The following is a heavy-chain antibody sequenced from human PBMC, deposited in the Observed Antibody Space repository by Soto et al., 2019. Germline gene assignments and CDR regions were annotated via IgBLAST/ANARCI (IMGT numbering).Heavy chain of an antibody. CDR1: GYTFTRYF. D-gene: IGHD1-7*01. Sequence: QVQLVQSGAEVKKPGASVKVSCRASGYTFTRYFMQWVRQAPGQGREWMGIINPKDGTSSYAESFQGRVAVTRDTSTNTVYMERSSLRSEDTAVYYCETSLELRKGWAFDYWGQGTLVTVSS. V-gene: IGHV1-46*01. J-gene: IGHJ4*02. CDR2: INPKDGTS. CDR3: ETSLELRKGWAFDY.